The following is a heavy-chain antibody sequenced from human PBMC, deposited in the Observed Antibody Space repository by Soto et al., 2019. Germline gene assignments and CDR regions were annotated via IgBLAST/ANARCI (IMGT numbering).Heavy chain of an antibody. CDR1: GYSFTSYW. CDR2: IDPSDSYT. J-gene: IGHJ6*02. D-gene: IGHD6-19*01. CDR3: ARLAVAGPGGEKNYYYYGMDV. V-gene: IGHV5-10-1*03. Sequence: EVQLVQSGAEVKKPGESLRISCKGSGYSFTSYWISWVRQMPGKGLEWMGRIDPSDSYTNYSPSFQGHVTISADKSISTAYLQWSSLKASDTAMYYCARLAVAGPGGEKNYYYYGMDVWGQGTTVTVSS.